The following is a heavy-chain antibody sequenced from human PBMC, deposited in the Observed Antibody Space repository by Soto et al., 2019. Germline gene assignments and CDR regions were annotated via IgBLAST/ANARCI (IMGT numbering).Heavy chain of an antibody. Sequence: GGSLRLSCAASGFTFSSYAMHWVRQAPGKGLEWVAVISYDGSNKYYADSVKGRFTISRDNSKNTLYLQMNSLRAEDTAVYYCARDPPYYYDSSGYYPMFDYWGQGTLVTVSS. CDR3: ARDPPYYYDSSGYYPMFDY. CDR1: GFTFSSYA. D-gene: IGHD3-22*01. CDR2: ISYDGSNK. V-gene: IGHV3-30-3*01. J-gene: IGHJ4*02.